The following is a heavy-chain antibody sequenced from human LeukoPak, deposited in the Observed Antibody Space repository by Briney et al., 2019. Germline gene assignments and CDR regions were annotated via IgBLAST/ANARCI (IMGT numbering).Heavy chain of an antibody. CDR2: INHSGST. V-gene: IGHV4-34*01. CDR1: GGSFSGYY. CDR3: ARGRDYGDYVRHFDY. D-gene: IGHD4-17*01. Sequence: SETLSLTCAVYGGSFSGYYWSWIRQPPGKGLEWIGEINHSGSTNYNPSLKSRVTISVDTSKNQISLKLSSVTAADTAVYYCARGRDYGDYVRHFDYWGQGTLVTVSS. J-gene: IGHJ4*02.